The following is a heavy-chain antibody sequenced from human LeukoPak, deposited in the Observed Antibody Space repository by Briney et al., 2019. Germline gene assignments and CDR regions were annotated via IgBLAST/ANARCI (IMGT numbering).Heavy chain of an antibody. D-gene: IGHD4-17*01. Sequence: ASVKVSCKASGYTFTSYAMNWVRQAPGQGLEWMGWMNPNSGNTGYAQKFQGRVTITRNTSISTAYMELSSLRSEDTAVYYCASGTVTHFDYWGQGTLVTVSS. J-gene: IGHJ4*02. CDR2: MNPNSGNT. CDR1: GYTFTSYA. CDR3: ASGTVTHFDY. V-gene: IGHV1-8*03.